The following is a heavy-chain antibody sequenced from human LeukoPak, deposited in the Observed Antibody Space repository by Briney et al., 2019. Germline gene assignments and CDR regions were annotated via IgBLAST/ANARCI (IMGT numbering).Heavy chain of an antibody. CDR1: GFTFSSYG. D-gene: IGHD2-15*01. J-gene: IGHJ4*02. CDR2: ISYDGSNK. Sequence: GGSLRLSCAASGFTFSSYGMHWVRQAPGKGLEWVAVISYDGSNKYYADSVKGRFTISRDNAKSSLYLQMNSLRAEDTAVYYCARASHNVAYGYWGQGTLVTVSS. CDR3: ARASHNVAYGY. V-gene: IGHV3-30*03.